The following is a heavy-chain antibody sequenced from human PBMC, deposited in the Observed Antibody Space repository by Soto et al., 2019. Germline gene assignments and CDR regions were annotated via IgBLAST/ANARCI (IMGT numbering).Heavy chain of an antibody. CDR1: GGSISSYY. CDR2: IYYSGST. V-gene: IGHV4-59*08. D-gene: IGHD1-26*01. Sequence: QVQLQESGPGLVKPSETLSLPCTVSGGSISSYYWSWIRQPPGKGLEWIGYIYYSGSTNYNPSLKSRVTISVDTSKNQFSLKLSSVTAADTAVYYCARRWGAAVDYWGQGTLVTVSS. CDR3: ARRWGAAVDY. J-gene: IGHJ4*02.